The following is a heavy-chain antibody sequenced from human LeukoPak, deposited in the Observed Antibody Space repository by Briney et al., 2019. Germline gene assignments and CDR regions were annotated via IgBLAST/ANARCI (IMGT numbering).Heavy chain of an antibody. CDR1: GYTFTSYH. J-gene: IGHJ4*02. CDR3: ARSPDPGIAARLPEGY. V-gene: IGHV1-46*01. Sequence: ASVKVSCKASGYTFTSYHMHWVRQAPGQGLEWMGIINPSGGSTSYAQKFQGRVTMTRDTSTSTVYMELSSLRSEDTAVYYCARSPDPGIAARLPEGYWGQGTLVTVSS. D-gene: IGHD6-6*01. CDR2: INPSGGST.